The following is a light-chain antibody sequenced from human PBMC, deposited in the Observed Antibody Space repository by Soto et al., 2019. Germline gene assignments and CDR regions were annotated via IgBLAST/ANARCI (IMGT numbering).Light chain of an antibody. V-gene: IGKV3-20*01. CDR3: QQYGSSIT. Sequence: IVLTQSPGILSLSPGERATLSCRASQSVSSSYLAWYQQKPGQAPRLLIYGASSRATGIPDRFSGSVSETDFSLTISRLEPEDFAVYYFQQYGSSITFGQGTRLEMK. CDR2: GAS. J-gene: IGKJ5*01. CDR1: QSVSSSY.